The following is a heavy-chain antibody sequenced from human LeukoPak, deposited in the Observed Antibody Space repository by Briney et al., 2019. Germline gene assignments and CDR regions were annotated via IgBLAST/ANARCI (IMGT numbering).Heavy chain of an antibody. CDR3: ARDQSSSWSSYYYMDV. Sequence: EASVKVSCKASGYTFTSYAMNWVRQAPGQGLEWMGWINTNTGNPTYAQGFTGRFVFSLDTSVSTAYLQISSLKAEDTAVYYCARDQSSSWSSYYYMDVWGKGTTVTVSS. CDR2: INTNTGNP. D-gene: IGHD6-6*01. CDR1: GYTFTSYA. J-gene: IGHJ6*03. V-gene: IGHV7-4-1*02.